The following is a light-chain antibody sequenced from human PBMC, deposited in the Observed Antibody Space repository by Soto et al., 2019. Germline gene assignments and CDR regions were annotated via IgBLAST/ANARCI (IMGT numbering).Light chain of an antibody. Sequence: QTVVTQEPSLSVSPGGTVTLTCGLTSGSVSTNHHPSWYQQTPGQAPRTLIYNTNARSSGVPDRFSGSIVERKAALTITGAQADDESNYYCMLCLATDTYVFGSGTKVTVL. CDR3: MLCLATDTYV. J-gene: IGLJ1*01. CDR1: SGSVSTNHH. CDR2: NTN. V-gene: IGLV8-61*01.